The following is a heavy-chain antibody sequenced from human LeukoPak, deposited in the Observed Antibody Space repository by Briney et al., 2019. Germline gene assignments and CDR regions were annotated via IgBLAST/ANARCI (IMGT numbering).Heavy chain of an antibody. CDR2: IRYDGSNK. CDR1: GFTFSSYG. Sequence: GGSLRLSCAASGFTFSSYGMHWVRQAPGKGLEWVAFIRYDGSNKYYADSVKGRFTISRDNSKNMLYLQMNSLRAEDTAVYYCAKSGREGWYSSSWPFDYWGQGALVTVSS. D-gene: IGHD6-13*01. CDR3: AKSGREGWYSSSWPFDY. V-gene: IGHV3-30*02. J-gene: IGHJ4*02.